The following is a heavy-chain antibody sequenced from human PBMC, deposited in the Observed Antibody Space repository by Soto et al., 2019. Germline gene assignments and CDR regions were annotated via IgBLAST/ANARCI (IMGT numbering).Heavy chain of an antibody. CDR2: IIPILGIA. CDR1: GGTFSSYT. J-gene: IGHJ4*02. Sequence: SVKVSCKASGGTFSSYTISWVRQAPGQGLEWMGRIIPILGIANYAQKFQGRVTITADKSTSTAYMELSSLRSEDTAVYYCAREDSSIAAAGLDYWGQGTLVTVSS. CDR3: AREDSSIAAAGLDY. V-gene: IGHV1-69*04. D-gene: IGHD6-13*01.